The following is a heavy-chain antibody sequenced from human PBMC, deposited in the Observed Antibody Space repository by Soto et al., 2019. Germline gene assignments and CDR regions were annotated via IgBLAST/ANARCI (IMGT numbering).Heavy chain of an antibody. CDR2: IYYSGST. V-gene: IGHV4-59*01. CDR1: GGSISSYY. Sequence: NPSETLSLTCTVSGGSISSYYWSWIRQPPGKGLEWIGYIYYSGSTNYNPSLKSRVTISVDTSKNQFSLKLSSVTAADTAVYYCAREITGTLNWFDPWGQGTLVTVS. D-gene: IGHD1-20*01. CDR3: AREITGTLNWFDP. J-gene: IGHJ5*02.